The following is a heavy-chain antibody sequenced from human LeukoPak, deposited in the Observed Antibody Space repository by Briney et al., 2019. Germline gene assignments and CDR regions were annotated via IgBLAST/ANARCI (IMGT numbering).Heavy chain of an antibody. CDR1: GFTFSSYS. CDR2: ISSGSTYV. Sequence: TGGSLRLSCTASGFTFSSYSMNWVRQAPGKGLEWLSSISSGSTYVYYADSVKGRFTISRDNAKNSLYLQMNNLTAEDTAVYYCARDPQRYCSSNSCLVDYWGQGTLVTVSS. CDR3: ARDPQRYCSSNSCLVDY. D-gene: IGHD2-2*01. V-gene: IGHV3-21*01. J-gene: IGHJ4*02.